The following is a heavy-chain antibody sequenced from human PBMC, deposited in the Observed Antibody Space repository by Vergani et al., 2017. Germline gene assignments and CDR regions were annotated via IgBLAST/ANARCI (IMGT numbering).Heavy chain of an antibody. Sequence: QVQLVQSGAEVKKPGASVKVSCKASGYTFTSYYMHWVRQAPGQGLEWMGIINPSGGSTSYAQKFQGRVTMTRDTSTSTVYMELSSLRSEDTAVYYCAKSLRRNQYSYGCFDYWGQGTLVTVSS. V-gene: IGHV1-46*01. CDR1: GYTFTSYY. CDR3: AKSLRRNQYSYGCFDY. J-gene: IGHJ4*02. CDR2: INPSGGST. D-gene: IGHD5-18*01.